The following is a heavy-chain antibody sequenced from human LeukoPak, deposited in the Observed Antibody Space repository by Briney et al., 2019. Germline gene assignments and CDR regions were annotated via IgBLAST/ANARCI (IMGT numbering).Heavy chain of an antibody. CDR3: ARNRDSDY. D-gene: IGHD2/OR15-2a*01. CDR1: GYSFSNYW. V-gene: IGHV5-51*01. J-gene: IGHJ4*02. CDR2: IYPRDSGT. Sequence: GESLKISCKAFGYSFSNYWIGWVRQMPGKALEWMGIIYPRDSGTRYSPSFQGQVTTSVDTSITTAYLQWSSLKASDTAMYYCARNRDSDYWGQGTLVTVSS.